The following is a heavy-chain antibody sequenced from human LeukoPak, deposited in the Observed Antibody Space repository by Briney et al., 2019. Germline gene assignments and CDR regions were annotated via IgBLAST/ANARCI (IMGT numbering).Heavy chain of an antibody. V-gene: IGHV3-21*01. CDR1: GFTFSSYS. CDR2: ISSSSSYI. D-gene: IGHD6-19*01. Sequence: GGSLRLSCAASGFTFSSYSTNWVRQAPGKGLEWVSSISSSSSYIYYADSVKGRFTISRDNAQNSMSLQMNSLRAEDTAVYYCARGDNSGWRNVYYFDYWGQGTLVTVSS. CDR3: ARGDNSGWRNVYYFDY. J-gene: IGHJ4*02.